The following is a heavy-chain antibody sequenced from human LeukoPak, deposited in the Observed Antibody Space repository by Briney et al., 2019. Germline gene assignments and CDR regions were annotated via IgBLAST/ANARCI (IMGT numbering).Heavy chain of an antibody. CDR1: GFTFSDHY. CDR3: AKDLHGRLRYYFDY. D-gene: IGHD6-25*01. CDR2: INTRSTET. V-gene: IGHV3-11*05. Sequence: GGSLRLSCAASGFTFSDHYMSWIRQAPGKGLEWVSYINTRSTETKYADSVKGRFTISRDNSKNTLYLQMNSLRAEDTAVYYCAKDLHGRLRYYFDYWGQGTLVTVSS. J-gene: IGHJ4*02.